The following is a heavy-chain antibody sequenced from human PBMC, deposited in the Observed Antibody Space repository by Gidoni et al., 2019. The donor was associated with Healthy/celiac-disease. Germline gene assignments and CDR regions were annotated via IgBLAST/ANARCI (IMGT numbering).Heavy chain of an antibody. D-gene: IGHD6-19*01. Sequence: QVQLVESGGDVIQRGRSLRLSWAASVFTFRSYGMHCVRKAPGKGLEWVAVISYDGCNRSYADSVKRRFTISRDNSKNTLYLQMNSLRAEDTAVYYCAKAGVIAVAGTLDYWGQGTLVTVSS. CDR2: ISYDGCNR. J-gene: IGHJ4*02. CDR1: VFTFRSYG. V-gene: IGHV3-30*18. CDR3: AKAGVIAVAGTLDY.